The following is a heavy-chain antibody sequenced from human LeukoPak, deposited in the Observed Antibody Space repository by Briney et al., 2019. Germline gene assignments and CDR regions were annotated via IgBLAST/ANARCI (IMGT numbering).Heavy chain of an antibody. D-gene: IGHD3-22*01. V-gene: IGHV4-31*03. J-gene: IGHJ4*02. CDR2: IHPSGTL. CDR1: GASFSSGDQY. CDR3: SRGLDSRKLGY. Sequence: SQTLSLTCTVSGASFSSGDQYWNWIRQSPGKGLEWIGSIHPSGTLYNNPSLESRVTMSMDTSKNQFSLNPNSVTAADTAVYFCSRGLDSRKLGYWGQGTLVTVSS.